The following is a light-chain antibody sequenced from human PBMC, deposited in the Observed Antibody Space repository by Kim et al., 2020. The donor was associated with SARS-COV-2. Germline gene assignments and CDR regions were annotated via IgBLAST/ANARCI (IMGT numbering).Light chain of an antibody. J-gene: IGKJ4*01. CDR3: DQSSGFPLT. CDR2: YAS. CDR1: QSIGSS. Sequence: EIVLTQSPYFQSVTPKEKVTITCRASQSIGSSLHWSQQKPDQSPKLLIKYASQSFSGVPSRFSGSGSGTDFTLAINSLEAEDAATYYYDQSSGFPLTFRGGAKV. V-gene: IGKV6-21*01.